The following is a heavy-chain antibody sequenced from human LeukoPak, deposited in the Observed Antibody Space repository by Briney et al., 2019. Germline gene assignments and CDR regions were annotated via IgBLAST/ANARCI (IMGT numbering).Heavy chain of an antibody. D-gene: IGHD5-12*01. CDR1: GFTFSTYY. J-gene: IGHJ5*02. Sequence: GGSLRLSCAASGFTFSTYYMSWIRQAPGKGLEWVSYISSSSSYTNYADSVKGRFTISRDNAKNSLYLQMNSLRAEDTAVYYCARVGGGSGYFSPRFDPWGQGTLVTVSS. CDR2: ISSSSSYT. V-gene: IGHV3-11*06. CDR3: ARVGGGSGYFSPRFDP.